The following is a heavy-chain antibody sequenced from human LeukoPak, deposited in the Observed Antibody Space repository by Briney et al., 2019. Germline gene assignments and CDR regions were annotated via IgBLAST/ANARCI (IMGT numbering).Heavy chain of an antibody. CDR1: GFTFSSYE. CDR2: ISSSGSTI. V-gene: IGHV3-48*03. Sequence: GGSLRLSCAASGFTFSSYEMNWVRQAPGKWLEWVSYISSSGSTIYYADSVKGRFTISRDNAKNSLYLQMNSLRAEDTAVYYCARALTPYYYYYMDVWGKGTTVTVSS. CDR3: ARALTPYYYYYMDV. J-gene: IGHJ6*03.